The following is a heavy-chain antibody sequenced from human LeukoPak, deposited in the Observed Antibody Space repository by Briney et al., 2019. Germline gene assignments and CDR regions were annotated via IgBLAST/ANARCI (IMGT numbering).Heavy chain of an antibody. D-gene: IGHD6-13*01. CDR2: VSYRGST. V-gene: IGHV4-59*01. CDR3: ARPYSSNWYDAFHF. CDR1: GGPITGYY. J-gene: IGHJ3*01. Sequence: SETLPPTCTVFGGPITGYYWSWIRQPPGKGLESIGYVSYRGSTNYNPSLKSRVTISVDTSKNQFSLKLSSVTAADTAVYYCARPYSSNWYDAFHFWGQGTMVTVSS.